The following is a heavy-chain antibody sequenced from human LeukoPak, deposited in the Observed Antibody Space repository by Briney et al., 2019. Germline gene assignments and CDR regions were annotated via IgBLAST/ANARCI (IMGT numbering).Heavy chain of an antibody. CDR2: ISGSGGST. CDR3: ARDLGYSSGWYFRYGMDV. V-gene: IGHV3-23*01. Sequence: GGSLRLSCAASGFTFSSYAMSWVRQAPGKGLEWVSAISGSGGSTYYTDSVKGRFTISRDNSKNTLYLQMNSLRAEDTAVYYCARDLGYSSGWYFRYGMDVWGKGTTVTVSS. D-gene: IGHD6-19*01. CDR1: GFTFSSYA. J-gene: IGHJ6*04.